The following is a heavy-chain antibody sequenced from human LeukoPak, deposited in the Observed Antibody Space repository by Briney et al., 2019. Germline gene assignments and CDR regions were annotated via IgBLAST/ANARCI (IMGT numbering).Heavy chain of an antibody. CDR1: GGSISSYY. CDR2: IYYSGST. CDR3: ARTPKLAAGSLVLAY. Sequence: SETLSLTCTVSGGSISSYYWSWIRQPPGKGLEWIGYIYYSGSTSYNPSLKSRVTISVDTSKNQFSLKLSSVTAADTAVYYCARTPKLAAGSLVLAYGGQGTLVTSPQ. D-gene: IGHD6-25*01. J-gene: IGHJ4*02. V-gene: IGHV4-59*01.